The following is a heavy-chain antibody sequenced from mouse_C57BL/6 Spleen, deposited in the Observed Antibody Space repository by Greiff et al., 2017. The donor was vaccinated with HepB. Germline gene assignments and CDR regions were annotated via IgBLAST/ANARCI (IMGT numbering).Heavy chain of an antibody. CDR2: IYPGDGDT. CDR1: GYAFSSYW. V-gene: IGHV1-80*01. J-gene: IGHJ1*03. D-gene: IGHD1-1*01. Sequence: LVESGASVKISCKAPGYAFSSYWMNWVKQRPGKGLEWLGQIYPGDGDTNYNGKFKGKATLTADKSSSTAYMQLSSLTSEDSAVYFCARGGDYYGSSSSYWYFDVWGTGTTVTVSS. CDR3: ARGGDYYGSSSSYWYFDV.